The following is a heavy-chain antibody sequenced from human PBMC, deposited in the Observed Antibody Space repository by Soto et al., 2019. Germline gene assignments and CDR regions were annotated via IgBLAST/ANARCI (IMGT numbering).Heavy chain of an antibody. CDR1: GFTFSSYS. CDR3: ARDRSGATNYYYGMDV. J-gene: IGHJ6*01. D-gene: IGHD1-26*01. V-gene: IGHV3-21*01. Sequence: PGGSLRLSCAASGFTFSSYSMNWVRQAPGKGLEWVSSISSSSSYIYYADSVKGRFTISRDNAKNSLYLQMNSLRAEDTAVYYCARDRSGATNYYYGMDVWGQGTTVTVSS. CDR2: ISSSSSYI.